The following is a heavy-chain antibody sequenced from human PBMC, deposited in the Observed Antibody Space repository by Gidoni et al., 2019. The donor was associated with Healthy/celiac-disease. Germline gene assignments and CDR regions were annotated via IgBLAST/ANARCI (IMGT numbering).Heavy chain of an antibody. CDR1: GYTFTSYA. CDR3: ARDRRLSYFDY. CDR2: INAGNGNT. V-gene: IGHV1-3*01. Sequence: QVQLVQSGAEVKKPGASVKVSCKASGYTFTSYAMHWVRQAAGQRLEWMGWINAGNGNTKYSQKFQGRVTITRDTSASTAYMELSSLRSEDTAVYYCARDRRLSYFDYWGQGTLVTVSS. J-gene: IGHJ4*02.